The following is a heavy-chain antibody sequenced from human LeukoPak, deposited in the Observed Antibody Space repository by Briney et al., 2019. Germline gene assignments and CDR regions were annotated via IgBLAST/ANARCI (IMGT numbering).Heavy chain of an antibody. V-gene: IGHV3-21*01. D-gene: IGHD1-26*01. Sequence: GGSLRLSCAASGFTFSSYAMSWVRQAPGKGLEWVSSISSSSYIYYADSVKGRFTISRDNAKNSLYLQMNSLRAEDTAVYYCARLGATLAWGQGTLVTVSS. J-gene: IGHJ4*02. CDR2: ISSSSYI. CDR1: GFTFSSYA. CDR3: ARLGATLA.